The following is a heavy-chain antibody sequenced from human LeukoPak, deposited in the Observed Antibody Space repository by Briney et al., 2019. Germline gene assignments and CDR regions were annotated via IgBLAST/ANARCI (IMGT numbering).Heavy chain of an antibody. CDR3: ASGLSY. CDR2: ISYDGSNK. J-gene: IGHJ4*02. V-gene: IGHV3-30*01. Sequence: GGSLRLSCATSGFNFNTHPMHWVRQAPGEGLEWVAVISYDGSNKQYGDSEKGRFTISRDNPKNTLYREVNRLRVEDTAVYYCASGLSYGGPGTL. D-gene: IGHD3-16*01. CDR1: GFNFNTHP.